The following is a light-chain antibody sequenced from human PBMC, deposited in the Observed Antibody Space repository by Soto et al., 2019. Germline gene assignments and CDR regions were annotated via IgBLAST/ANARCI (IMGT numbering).Light chain of an antibody. Sequence: QSALTQPASVSGSPGQSITISCTGTSSDVGGYNYVSWYQQHPGKAPKLMIYDVSNRPSGVSNRFSGSNSGNTASLTISGLQAEDEADDYCSSYTRSSTLLFGGGTKLTVL. V-gene: IGLV2-14*01. J-gene: IGLJ2*01. CDR3: SSYTRSSTLL. CDR1: SSDVGGYNY. CDR2: DVS.